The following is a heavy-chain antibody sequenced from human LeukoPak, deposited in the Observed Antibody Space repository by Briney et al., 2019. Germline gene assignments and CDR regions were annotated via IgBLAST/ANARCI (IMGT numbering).Heavy chain of an antibody. V-gene: IGHV4-34*01. D-gene: IGHD3-22*01. CDR3: AGGALLRYYYDSSGYCCYFDY. CDR1: GGSFSGYY. Sequence: PSETLSLTCAVYGGSFSGYYWSWIRQPPGKGLEWIGEINHSGSTNYNPSLKSRVTISVDTSKNQFSLKLSSVTAADTAVYYCAGGALLRYYYDSSGYCCYFDYWGQGTLVTVSS. CDR2: INHSGST. J-gene: IGHJ4*02.